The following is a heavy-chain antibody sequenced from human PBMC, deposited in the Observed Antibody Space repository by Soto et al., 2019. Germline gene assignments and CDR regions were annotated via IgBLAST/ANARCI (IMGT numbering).Heavy chain of an antibody. Sequence: QITLKESGPTLVKPTQTLTLTCTFSGFSLTTSGVSVGWIRQPPGKALEWLASIYWNDDKRYSPSLKSRLILNKDNSKKQVVLTMTNMDPVDTATYYCAYRVGSRGSFDYWGQGTLVTVSS. CDR1: GFSLTTSGVS. V-gene: IGHV2-5*01. J-gene: IGHJ4*02. CDR2: IYWNDDK. CDR3: AYRVGSRGSFDY. D-gene: IGHD6-25*01.